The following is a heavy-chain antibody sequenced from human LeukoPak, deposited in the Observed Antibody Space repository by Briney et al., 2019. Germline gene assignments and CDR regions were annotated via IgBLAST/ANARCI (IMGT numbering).Heavy chain of an antibody. V-gene: IGHV3-33*08. J-gene: IGHJ4*02. CDR3: ARDGGLSARITMVRGVYFDY. CDR1: GFTFSSYT. Sequence: GGSLRLSCAASGFTFSSYTMHWVRQAPGKGLEWVAVIWYDGSNKYYADSVKGRFTISRDNSKNTLYLQMNSLRAEDTAVYYCARDGGLSARITMVRGVYFDYWGQGTLVTVSS. D-gene: IGHD3-10*01. CDR2: IWYDGSNK.